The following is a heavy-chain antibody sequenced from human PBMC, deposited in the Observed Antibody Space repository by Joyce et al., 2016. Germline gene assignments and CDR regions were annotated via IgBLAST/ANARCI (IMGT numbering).Heavy chain of an antibody. CDR2: STGSGGNT. CDR1: GFTFSSYA. Sequence: EVQLLESGGGLVQPGGSLRLSCAASGFTFSSYAMSWVRQAPGKGLEGVSSSTGSGGNTYYADSVKGRLTIARDNSKNTLYLQMNSLRAEDTAVYYCASRSWYNSSPRTTYYFYYGMDVWGQGTTVTVSS. J-gene: IGHJ6*02. V-gene: IGHV3-23*01. D-gene: IGHD6-19*01. CDR3: ASRSWYNSSPRTTYYFYYGMDV.